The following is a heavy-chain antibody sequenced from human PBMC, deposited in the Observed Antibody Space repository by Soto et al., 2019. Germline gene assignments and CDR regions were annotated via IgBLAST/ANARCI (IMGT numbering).Heavy chain of an antibody. Sequence: SETLSLTCTVSGGSISSGDYYWSWIRQPPGKGLEWIGYIYYSGSTYYNPSLKSRVTISVDTSKNQFSLKLSSVTAADTAVYYGARSGDDYHPNFDYWGQGTLVTFSS. V-gene: IGHV4-30-4*01. CDR3: ARSGDDYHPNFDY. D-gene: IGHD4-17*01. CDR2: IYYSGST. J-gene: IGHJ4*02. CDR1: GGSISSGDYY.